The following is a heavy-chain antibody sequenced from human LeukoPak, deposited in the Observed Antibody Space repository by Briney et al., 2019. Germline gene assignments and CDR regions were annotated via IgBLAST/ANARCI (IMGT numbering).Heavy chain of an antibody. CDR3: ARDSIEDYYDSSGYFDY. CDR1: GFTFRRYN. CDR2: ISSSSNYI. Sequence: GGSLRLSCAGSGFTFRRYNMKWVRQALGKGLEWVSSISSSSNYISYADSLKGRFIVSRDNAKNSVDLQMNSLRAEDTAVYYCARDSIEDYYDSSGYFDYWGRGILVTVSS. D-gene: IGHD3-22*01. J-gene: IGHJ4*02. V-gene: IGHV3-21*01.